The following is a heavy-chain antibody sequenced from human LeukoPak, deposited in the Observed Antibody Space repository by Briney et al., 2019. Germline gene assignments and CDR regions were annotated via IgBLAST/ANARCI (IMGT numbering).Heavy chain of an antibody. CDR2: ISAYNGNT. D-gene: IGHD5-12*01. V-gene: IGHV1-18*01. J-gene: IGHJ4*02. Sequence: ASVKVSCKASGYTFTSYGISWVRQAPGQGLEWMGWISAYNGNTNYAQKLQGRVTMTRDTSTSTVYMELSSLRSEDTAVYYCARDPVATIGGYFDYWGQGTLVTVSS. CDR3: ARDPVATIGGYFDY. CDR1: GYTFTSYG.